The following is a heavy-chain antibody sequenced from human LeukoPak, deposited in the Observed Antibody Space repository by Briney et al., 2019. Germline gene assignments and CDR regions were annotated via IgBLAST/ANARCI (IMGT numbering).Heavy chain of an antibody. Sequence: ASVKVSCKASGYTFTGYYMHWVRQAPGQGLEWMGWINPKSGGTVYAQKFQGRVTMTRDTSSSTAYMELSRLRFDDAVVYYCARGPRITIFGVVMANDAFDIWGQGTMVTVSS. J-gene: IGHJ3*02. D-gene: IGHD3-3*01. CDR1: GYTFTGYY. V-gene: IGHV1-2*02. CDR3: ARGPRITIFGVVMANDAFDI. CDR2: INPKSGGT.